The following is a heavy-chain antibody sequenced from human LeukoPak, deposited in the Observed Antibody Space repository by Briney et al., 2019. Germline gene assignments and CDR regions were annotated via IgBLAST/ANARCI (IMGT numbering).Heavy chain of an antibody. J-gene: IGHJ4*02. Sequence: GGSLRLSCEASGFTFSNYAMHWVRRAPGKGLEWVPLISYDGSTKHYADSVKGRFTISRDNSKNTLSLQINSLRSEDTAVYYCAKDLHYYGPGSSPQYWGQGTLVTVSS. V-gene: IGHV3-30*18. CDR2: ISYDGSTK. D-gene: IGHD3-10*01. CDR3: AKDLHYYGPGSSPQY. CDR1: GFTFSNYA.